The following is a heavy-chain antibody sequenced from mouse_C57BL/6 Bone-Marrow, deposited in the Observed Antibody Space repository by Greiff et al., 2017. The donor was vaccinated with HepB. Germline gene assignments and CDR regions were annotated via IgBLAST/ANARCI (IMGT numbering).Heavy chain of an antibody. D-gene: IGHD3-2*02. CDR2: INPGSGGT. J-gene: IGHJ4*01. CDR3: ARPDYSSGHYYAMDY. CDR1: GYAFTNYL. V-gene: IGHV1-54*01. Sequence: VQLQQSGAELVRPGTSVKVSCKASGYAFTNYLIEWVKQRPGQGLEWIGVINPGSGGTNYNEKFKGKATLTADKSSSTAYMQLSSLTSEDSAVYFCARPDYSSGHYYAMDYWGQGTSVTVSS.